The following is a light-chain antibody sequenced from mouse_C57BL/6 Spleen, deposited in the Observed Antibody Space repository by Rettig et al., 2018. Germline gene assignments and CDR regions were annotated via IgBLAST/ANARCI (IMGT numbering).Light chain of an antibody. CDR3: QQGNTLPYT. V-gene: IGKV10-96*01. J-gene: IGKJ2*01. CDR2: YTS. CDR1: QDISNY. Sequence: DIQMTQTTSSLSASLGDRVTISCRASQDISNYLHWYQQKPDGTVKLLIYYTSSLHSGVPSRFRGSGSGTAYSLTISNLDHEHIAPYFCQQGNTLPYTFGGGTKLEIK.